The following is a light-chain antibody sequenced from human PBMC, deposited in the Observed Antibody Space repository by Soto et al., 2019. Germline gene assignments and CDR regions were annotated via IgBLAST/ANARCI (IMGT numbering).Light chain of an antibody. CDR1: ENIIQY. Sequence: DIQMTQSPSSLSASLGDRVTITCRASENIIQYLNWYQQKPGKGPRLLVYGASRLETGVPSRFSASGFGTEFTLTIRGLQSEDFATYYCQHSYTAPWTFGQGTKV. J-gene: IGKJ1*01. V-gene: IGKV1-39*01. CDR2: GAS. CDR3: QHSYTAPWT.